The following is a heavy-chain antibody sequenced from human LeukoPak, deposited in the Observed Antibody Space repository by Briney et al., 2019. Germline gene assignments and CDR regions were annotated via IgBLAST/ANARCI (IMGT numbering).Heavy chain of an antibody. D-gene: IGHD3-3*01. V-gene: IGHV4-4*07. J-gene: IGHJ6*03. CDR3: ARDYGGDFWSGYYGYYYYYMDV. CDR2: IYTSGST. CDR1: GGSISSYY. Sequence: SETLSLTCTVSGGSISSYYWSWIRQPAGKGLEWIGRIYTSGSTNYNPSLKSRVTMSVDTSKNQFSLKLSSVTAADTAVYYCARDYGGDFWSGYYGYYYYYMDVWGKGTTVTVSS.